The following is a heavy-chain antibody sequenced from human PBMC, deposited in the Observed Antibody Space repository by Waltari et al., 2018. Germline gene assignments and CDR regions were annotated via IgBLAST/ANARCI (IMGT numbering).Heavy chain of an antibody. Sequence: QVQLVQSGAEVKKPGASVKVSCKASGYTFTGYYMHWVRQAPGQGLEWMGWINPNSGGTNDAQKFQGRVTMTRDTSSSTAYMELSRLRSDDTAVYYCARDFSSWYEVQIAYWGQGTLVTVSS. J-gene: IGHJ4*02. CDR2: INPNSGGT. D-gene: IGHD6-13*01. V-gene: IGHV1-2*02. CDR3: ARDFSSWYEVQIAY. CDR1: GYTFTGYY.